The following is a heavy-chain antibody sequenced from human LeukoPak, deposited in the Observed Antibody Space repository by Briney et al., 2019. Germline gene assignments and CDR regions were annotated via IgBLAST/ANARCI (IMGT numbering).Heavy chain of an antibody. CDR2: ISYDGSNK. Sequence: PGGSLRLSCAASGFTFSSYAMHWVRQAPGKGLEWVAVISYDGSNKYYADSVKGRFTISRDNSKNTLYLQMNSLRAEDTAVYYCARDGWYNAFDIWGQGTMVTVSS. J-gene: IGHJ3*02. CDR3: ARDGWYNAFDI. D-gene: IGHD6-19*01. CDR1: GFTFSSYA. V-gene: IGHV3-30-3*01.